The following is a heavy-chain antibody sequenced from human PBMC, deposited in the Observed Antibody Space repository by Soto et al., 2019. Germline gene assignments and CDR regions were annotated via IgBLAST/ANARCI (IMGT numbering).Heavy chain of an antibody. Sequence: GGSLRLSCAASGLTCCSYATSWVRQAPGKGLEWVSAISGSGGSTYYADTVKGRFPISRDNSKTTLYLQMNSLRAEDTAVYYCAKDPDPRYCSGGSCYSKDYWGQGTLVTVSS. D-gene: IGHD2-15*01. J-gene: IGHJ4*02. CDR1: GLTCCSYA. CDR2: ISGSGGST. CDR3: AKDPDPRYCSGGSCYSKDY. V-gene: IGHV3-23*01.